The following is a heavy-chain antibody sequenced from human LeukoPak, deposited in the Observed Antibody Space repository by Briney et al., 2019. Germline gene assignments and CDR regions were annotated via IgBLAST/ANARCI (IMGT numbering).Heavy chain of an antibody. J-gene: IGHJ4*02. Sequence: WGSLRLSCAASGFTFSSYGMSWVRQAPGKGLEWVSAISGSGGTTYYADSVKGRFTISRDNSKNTLHLQMNSLRAEDTAVYYCAKDRWVRGVIISDSDYWGQGTLVTVSS. CDR3: AKDRWVRGVIISDSDY. CDR1: GFTFSSYG. D-gene: IGHD3-10*01. V-gene: IGHV3-23*01. CDR2: ISGSGGTT.